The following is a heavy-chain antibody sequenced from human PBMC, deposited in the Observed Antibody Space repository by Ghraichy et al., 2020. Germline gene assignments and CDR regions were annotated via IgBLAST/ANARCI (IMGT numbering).Heavy chain of an antibody. Sequence: SETLSLTCAVYGGSFSGYYWSWIRQPPGKGLEWIGEINHSGSTNYNPSLKSRVTISVDTSKNQFSLKLSSVTAADTAVYYCARSPSMVRGFRWFDPWGQGTLVTVSS. CDR1: GGSFSGYY. CDR2: INHSGST. CDR3: ARSPSMVRGFRWFDP. V-gene: IGHV4-34*01. J-gene: IGHJ5*02. D-gene: IGHD3-10*01.